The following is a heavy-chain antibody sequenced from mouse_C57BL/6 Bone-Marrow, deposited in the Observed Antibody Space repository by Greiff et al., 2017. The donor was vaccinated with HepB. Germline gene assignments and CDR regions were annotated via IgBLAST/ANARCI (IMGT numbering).Heavy chain of an antibody. CDR3: ARPYYSTFYAMDY. CDR2: IDPSDSYT. D-gene: IGHD2-5*01. V-gene: IGHV1-59*01. J-gene: IGHJ4*01. CDR1: GYTFTSYW. Sequence: QVQLQQPGAELVRPGTSVKLSCKASGYTFTSYWMHWVKQRPGQGLEWIGVIDPSDSYTNYNQKFKGKATLTVDTSSSTAYMQLSSLTSEDSAVYYCARPYYSTFYAMDYWGQGTSVTVSS.